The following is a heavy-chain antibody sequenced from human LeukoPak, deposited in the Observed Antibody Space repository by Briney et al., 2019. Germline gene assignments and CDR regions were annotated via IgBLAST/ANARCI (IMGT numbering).Heavy chain of an antibody. J-gene: IGHJ5*02. V-gene: IGHV1-2*02. CDR2: INPNSGGT. D-gene: IGHD4-17*01. CDR3: ARTANYGDYTDNWFDP. CDR1: GYTFTGYY. Sequence: ASVKVSCKASGYTFTGYYMHWVRRAPGQGLEWRGWINPNSGGTNYAQKFQGRVTMTRDTSISTAYMELSRLRSDDTAVYYCARTANYGDYTDNWFDPWGQGTLVTVSS.